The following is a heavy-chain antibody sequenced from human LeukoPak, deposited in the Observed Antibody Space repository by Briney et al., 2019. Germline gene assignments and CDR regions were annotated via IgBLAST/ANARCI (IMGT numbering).Heavy chain of an antibody. CDR3: ARQLGYYDFWSGYYTGKYFDY. CDR1: GGSISSSSYY. CDR2: IYYSGST. D-gene: IGHD3-3*01. V-gene: IGHV4-39*01. Sequence: SETLSLTCTVSGGSISSSSYYWGWIRQPPGKGLEWIGSIYYSGSTYYNPSLKSRVTISVDTSKNQFSLKLSSVTAADTAVYYCARQLGYYDFWSGYYTGKYFDYWGQGTLVTVSS. J-gene: IGHJ4*02.